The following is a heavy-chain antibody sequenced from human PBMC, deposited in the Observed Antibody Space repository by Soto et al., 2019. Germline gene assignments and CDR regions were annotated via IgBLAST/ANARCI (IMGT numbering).Heavy chain of an antibody. V-gene: IGHV3-64*07. Sequence: EVQLVESGGGLVQPGGSLRLSCAASGFTFSSYAMHWVRQAPGEGLEYVSAISSNGGSTYYGDSVKGRFTISRDNSKNTLYLQMGSLRTEDMGVYYCARDGAVAGHTDFEYWGQGTLVTVSS. D-gene: IGHD6-19*01. CDR1: GFTFSSYA. CDR3: ARDGAVAGHTDFEY. J-gene: IGHJ4*02. CDR2: ISSNGGST.